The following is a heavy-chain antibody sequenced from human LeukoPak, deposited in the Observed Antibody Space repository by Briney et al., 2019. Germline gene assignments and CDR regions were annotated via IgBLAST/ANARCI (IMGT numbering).Heavy chain of an antibody. V-gene: IGHV1-2*02. CDR1: GYTFTGYY. Sequence: GASVKVSCKASGYTFTGYYMHWVRQAPGQGLEWMGWINPNSGGTNYAQKFQGRVTMTRATSISTAYMELSRLRSDDTAVYYCARDRTRTGYSSGWYHDYWGQGTLVTVSS. D-gene: IGHD6-19*01. CDR3: ARDRTRTGYSSGWYHDY. CDR2: INPNSGGT. J-gene: IGHJ4*02.